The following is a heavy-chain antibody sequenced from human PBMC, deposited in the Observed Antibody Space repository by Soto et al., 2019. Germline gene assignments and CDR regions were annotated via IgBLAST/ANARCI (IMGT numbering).Heavy chain of an antibody. V-gene: IGHV4-59*12. D-gene: IGHD6-13*01. CDR1: GASISSYY. Sequence: PSETLSLTCAVSGASISSYYWSWIRQPPGKGLEWIGYFYYSGSTNYNPSLKSRVTISVDTSKNQFSLKLSSVTAADTAVYYCASSHAGAHITAAVHWGQGTQVTVSS. CDR2: FYYSGST. CDR3: ASSHAGAHITAAVH. J-gene: IGHJ4*02.